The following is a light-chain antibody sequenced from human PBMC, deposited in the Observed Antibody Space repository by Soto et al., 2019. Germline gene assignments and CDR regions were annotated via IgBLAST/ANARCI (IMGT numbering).Light chain of an antibody. Sequence: EIVMTQSPATLSVSPGERATLSFRASQSVSSGLSWYQQKPGQAPRLLIYGASTRATGIPARFSGSGSGTEFTLTISSLQSEDFAVYYCQQYNNWLTFGGGTKADI. CDR1: QSVSSG. CDR2: GAS. CDR3: QQYNNWLT. V-gene: IGKV3-15*01. J-gene: IGKJ4*01.